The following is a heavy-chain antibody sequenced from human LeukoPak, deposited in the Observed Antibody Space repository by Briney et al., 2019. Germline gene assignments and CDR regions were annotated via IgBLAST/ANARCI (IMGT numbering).Heavy chain of an antibody. V-gene: IGHV3-48*04. Sequence: GGSLRLSCAASGFTFSSYSMNWVRQAPGKGLEWVSYISSSSSTIYYADSVKGRFTISRDNAKNSLYLQMNSLRAEDTAVYYCARDSEPSGTYYDILTGYYMYGMDVWGQGTTVTVSS. CDR1: GFTFSSYS. J-gene: IGHJ6*02. CDR3: ARDSEPSGTYYDILTGYYMYGMDV. D-gene: IGHD3-9*01. CDR2: ISSSSSTI.